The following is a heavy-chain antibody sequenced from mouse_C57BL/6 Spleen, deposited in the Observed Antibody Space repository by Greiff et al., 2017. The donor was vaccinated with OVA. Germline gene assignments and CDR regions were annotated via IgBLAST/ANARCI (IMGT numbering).Heavy chain of an antibody. V-gene: IGHV1-42*01. Sequence: VQLQQSGPELVKPGASVKISCKASGYSFTGYYMNWVKQSPEKSLEWIGEINPSTGGTTYNQKFKAKATLTVDKSSSTAYMQLKSLTSEDSAVYYCARRDDGYYGFAYWGQGTLVTVSA. D-gene: IGHD2-3*01. CDR2: INPSTGGT. J-gene: IGHJ3*01. CDR3: ARRDDGYYGFAY. CDR1: GYSFTGYY.